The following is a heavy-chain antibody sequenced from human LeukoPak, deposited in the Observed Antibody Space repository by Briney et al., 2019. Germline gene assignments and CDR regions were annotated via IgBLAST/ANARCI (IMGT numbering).Heavy chain of an antibody. D-gene: IGHD2-2*03. CDR2: INHSGST. CDR1: GGSFSGYY. Sequence: SETLSLTCAVYGGSFSGYYWSWIRQPPGKGLEWIGEINHSGSTNYNPSVKSRVTISVDTSKNQFSLKLSSVTAADTAVYYCARGRWKMDIVVVPAARFDYWGQGTLVTVSS. CDR3: ARGRWKMDIVVVPAARFDY. J-gene: IGHJ4*02. V-gene: IGHV4-34*01.